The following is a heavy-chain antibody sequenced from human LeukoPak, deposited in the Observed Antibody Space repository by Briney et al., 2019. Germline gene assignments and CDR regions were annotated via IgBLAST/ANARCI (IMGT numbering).Heavy chain of an antibody. J-gene: IGHJ3*02. Sequence: SVKVSCKASGGTFSSYAISWVRQAPGQGLEWMGGIIPIFGTANYAQKFQGRVTITADESTSTAYLELSSLRSEDTAVYYCARDLGLGGAFDIWGQGTMVTVSS. CDR1: GGTFSSYA. CDR3: ARDLGLGGAFDI. V-gene: IGHV1-69*01. D-gene: IGHD1-26*01. CDR2: IIPIFGTA.